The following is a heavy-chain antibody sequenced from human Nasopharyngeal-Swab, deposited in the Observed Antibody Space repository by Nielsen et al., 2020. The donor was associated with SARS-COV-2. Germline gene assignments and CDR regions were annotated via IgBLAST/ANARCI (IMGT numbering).Heavy chain of an antibody. Sequence: WVRQAPGQGLEWMGWVNPNSGSTGYAQKFQGRVTMTRNTSISTAYMELSSLRSEDTAVYYCARGFIVATIFHYYYYMDVWGKGTTVTVSS. J-gene: IGHJ6*03. CDR3: ARGFIVATIFHYYYYMDV. D-gene: IGHD5-12*01. CDR2: VNPNSGST. V-gene: IGHV1-8*01.